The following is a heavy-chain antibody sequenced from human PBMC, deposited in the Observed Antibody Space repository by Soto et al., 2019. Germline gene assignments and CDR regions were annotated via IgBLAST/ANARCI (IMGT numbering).Heavy chain of an antibody. J-gene: IGHJ5*02. CDR2: ISAYNGNT. D-gene: IGHD1-1*01. Sequence: QVQLVQSGAEVKKPGASVKVSCKASGYTFTSYGISWVRQAPGQGLEWMGWISAYNGNTNYAQKLKGRVTMTTATATSTAYVELRSLRADDTAVYYCARGTTPRSWFDPWGQGTLVTVSS. CDR1: GYTFTSYG. CDR3: ARGTTPRSWFDP. V-gene: IGHV1-18*04.